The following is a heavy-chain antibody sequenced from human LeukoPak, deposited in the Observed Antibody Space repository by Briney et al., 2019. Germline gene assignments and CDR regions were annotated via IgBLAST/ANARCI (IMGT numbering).Heavy chain of an antibody. CDR3: AKEGVVVVVAANDY. J-gene: IGHJ4*02. D-gene: IGHD2-15*01. V-gene: IGHV3-23*01. CDR1: GFTFSSYA. Sequence: GGSLRLSCAASGFTFSSYAMSWVRQAPGKGLEWVSAISGSGGSTYYADSVKSRFTISRDNSKNTLYLQMNSLRAEDTAVYYCAKEGVVVVVAANDYWGQGTLVTVSS. CDR2: ISGSGGST.